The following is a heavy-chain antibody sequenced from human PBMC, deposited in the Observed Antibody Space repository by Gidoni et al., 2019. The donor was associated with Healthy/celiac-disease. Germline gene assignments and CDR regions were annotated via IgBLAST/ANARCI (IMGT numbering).Heavy chain of an antibody. CDR3: ARGGDGYKTEIDY. D-gene: IGHD5-12*01. CDR2: ISSSSSYI. V-gene: IGHV3-21*01. J-gene: IGHJ4*02. Sequence: EVQLVESGGGLVKPGGSLRLSCAASGFTFSSYSMNWVRQAPGKGLEWVSSISSSSSYIYYADSVKGRFTISRDNAKNSLYLQMNSLRAEDTAVYYCARGGDGYKTEIDYWGQGTLVTVSS. CDR1: GFTFSSYS.